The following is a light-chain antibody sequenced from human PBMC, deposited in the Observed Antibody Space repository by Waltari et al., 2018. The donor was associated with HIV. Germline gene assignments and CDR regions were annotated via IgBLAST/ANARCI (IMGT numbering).Light chain of an antibody. J-gene: IGKJ3*01. Sequence: DIQMTQSPSSLSASVGDSVTITCRASPTVTNKVNWYQQKPGKAPKVLIYDASTLQSGVPSRFRGGGSWTDFTLTITSLQLDDFATYVCQQSFSSPLTFGPGTKVDI. CDR3: QQSFSSPLT. V-gene: IGKV1-39*01. CDR1: PTVTNK. CDR2: DAS.